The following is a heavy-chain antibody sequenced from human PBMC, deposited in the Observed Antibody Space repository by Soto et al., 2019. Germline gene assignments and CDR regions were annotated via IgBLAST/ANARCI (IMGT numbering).Heavy chain of an antibody. V-gene: IGHV1-46*01. CDR1: GYTFTSYY. J-gene: IGHJ3*02. Sequence: GASVKVSCKASGYTFTSYYMHWVRQAPGQGLEWMGIINPSGGSTSYAQKFQGRVTMTRDTSTSTVYMELSSLRSEDTAVYYCARVRRVCSGGSCYSLRHDAFDIWGQGTMVT. D-gene: IGHD2-15*01. CDR3: ARVRRVCSGGSCYSLRHDAFDI. CDR2: INPSGGST.